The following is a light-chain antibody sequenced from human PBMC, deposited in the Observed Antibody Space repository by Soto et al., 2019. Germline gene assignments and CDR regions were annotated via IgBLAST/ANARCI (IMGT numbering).Light chain of an antibody. CDR3: LQDYTYPWT. CDR1: QAIRND. V-gene: IGKV1-6*01. Sequence: AIQMTQSPSSLSASVGDRVTITCRASQAIRNDLGWYQQKPGKAPNLLIFGASNLQVGVPVRFIASGSGTNFTLTISNLQPEDFASYSCLQDYTYPWTFGQGTKVDI. J-gene: IGKJ1*01. CDR2: GAS.